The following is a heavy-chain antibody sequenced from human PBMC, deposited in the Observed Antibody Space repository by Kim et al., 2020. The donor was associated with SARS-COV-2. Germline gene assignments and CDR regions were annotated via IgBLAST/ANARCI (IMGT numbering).Heavy chain of an antibody. CDR1: GGSISSGGYY. CDR3: ARGVTYYYGSGIYYRSPYWFDP. J-gene: IGHJ5*02. CDR2: IYYSGST. V-gene: IGHV4-31*03. Sequence: SETLSLTCTVSGGSISSGGYYWSWIRQHPGKGLEWIGYIYYSGSTYYNPSLKSRVTISVDTSKNQFSLKLSSVTAADTAAYYCARGVTYYYGSGIYYRSPYWFDPGGQGTLVTVSS. D-gene: IGHD3-10*01.